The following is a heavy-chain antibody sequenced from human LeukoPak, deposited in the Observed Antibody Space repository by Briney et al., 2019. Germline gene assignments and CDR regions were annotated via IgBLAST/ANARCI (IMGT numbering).Heavy chain of an antibody. V-gene: IGHV3-72*01. CDR2: IRNKDSSYTT. CDR1: GFTFSDHY. CDR3: TTGNWNDLRDYYYYGMDV. J-gene: IGHJ6*02. Sequence: GESLRLSCAASGFTFSDHYMDWVRQAPGKGLEWVGRIRNKDSSYTTEYAASVKGRFTISRDDSKNTLYLQMNSLKTEDTAVYYCTTGNWNDLRDYYYYGMDVWGQGTTVTVSS. D-gene: IGHD1-1*01.